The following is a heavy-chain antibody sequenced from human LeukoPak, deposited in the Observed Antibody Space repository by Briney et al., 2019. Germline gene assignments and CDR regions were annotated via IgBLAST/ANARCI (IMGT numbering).Heavy chain of an antibody. D-gene: IGHD3-10*01. V-gene: IGHV4-61*01. J-gene: IGHJ5*02. CDR3: ARCPRRNYGSGSYYKVEAYNWFDP. Sequence: PSETLSLTCTVSGGSVSSGSYYWSWIRQPPGKGLEWIGYIYYSGSTNYNPSLKSRVTISVDTSKNQFSLKLSSVTAADTAVYYCARCPRRNYGSGSYYKVEAYNWFDPWGQGTLVTVSS. CDR2: IYYSGST. CDR1: GGSVSSGSYY.